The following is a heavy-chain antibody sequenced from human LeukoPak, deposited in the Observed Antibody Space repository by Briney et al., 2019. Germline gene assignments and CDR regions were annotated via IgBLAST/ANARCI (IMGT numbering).Heavy chain of an antibody. CDR2: ISYDGSNK. CDR3: ARERVGADFDY. J-gene: IGHJ4*02. V-gene: IGHV3-30-3*01. Sequence: GGSLRLSCAASGFTFSSYAMHWVRQAPGKGLEWVAVISYDGSNKYYADSVKGRFTISRDNSKNTLYLQMNSLRAEDTAVYYCARERVGADFDYWGQGTLVTVSS. CDR1: GFTFSSYA. D-gene: IGHD1-26*01.